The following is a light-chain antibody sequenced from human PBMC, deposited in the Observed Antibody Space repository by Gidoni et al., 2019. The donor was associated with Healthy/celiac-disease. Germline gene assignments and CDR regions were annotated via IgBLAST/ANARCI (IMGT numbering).Light chain of an antibody. V-gene: IGKV4-1*01. CDR2: WSS. CDR1: QSVLYSSNNKNY. Sequence: DIVMTHSPDSLSLSLVERATINCKSSQSVLYSSNNKNYLAWYQQKPGQPPKLIIYWSSTREYGVPDRFSGSGSGTDFTLTISSLQAEDVAVYYCQKYYSTSITFGKGTRLEIK. CDR3: QKYYSTSIT. J-gene: IGKJ5*01.